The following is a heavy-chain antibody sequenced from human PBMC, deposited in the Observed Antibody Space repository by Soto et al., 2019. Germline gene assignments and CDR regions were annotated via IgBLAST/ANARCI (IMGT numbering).Heavy chain of an antibody. CDR3: ARLRKQQLPFDY. V-gene: IGHV4-34*01. D-gene: IGHD6-13*01. CDR1: GGSFSGYY. Sequence: SETLSLTCAVYGGSFSGYYWSWIRQPPGKGLEWIGEINHSGSTNYNPSLKSRVTISVDTSKNQYSLKLSSVTAADTAVYYCARLRKQQLPFDYWGQGTLVTVSS. J-gene: IGHJ4*02. CDR2: INHSGST.